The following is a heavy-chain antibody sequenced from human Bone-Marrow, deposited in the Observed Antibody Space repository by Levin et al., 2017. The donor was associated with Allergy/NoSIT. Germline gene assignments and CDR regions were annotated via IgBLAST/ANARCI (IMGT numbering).Heavy chain of an antibody. Sequence: SVKVSCKAYGDTFSSYTYSWVRQAPGQGLEWMGAITPVFGTSNYAKKFQGRVTITADQSTSTVYMELRSLISDDTAMFYCAKSVRDSVMGYYYYGMVVWGQGTTVIVSS. CDR2: ITPVFGTS. CDR3: AKSVRDSVMGYYYYGMVV. J-gene: IGHJ6*02. D-gene: IGHD5/OR15-5a*01. V-gene: IGHV1-69*13. CDR1: GDTFSSYT.